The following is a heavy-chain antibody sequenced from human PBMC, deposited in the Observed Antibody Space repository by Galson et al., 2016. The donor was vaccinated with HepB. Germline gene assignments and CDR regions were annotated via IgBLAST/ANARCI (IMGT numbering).Heavy chain of an antibody. CDR1: GGSMNDFY. V-gene: IGHV4-4*07. CDR2: IYISGST. D-gene: IGHD3-9*01. Sequence: LSLTCTVSGGSMNDFYWSWIRQSAGKGLEWIGRIYISGSTNYNPPLKSRVTMSVDTSKNQFSLKLRDVTAADTGVYFCAREPSRYGSPDDAFDVWGQGTLVTVSS. CDR3: AREPSRYGSPDDAFDV. J-gene: IGHJ3*01.